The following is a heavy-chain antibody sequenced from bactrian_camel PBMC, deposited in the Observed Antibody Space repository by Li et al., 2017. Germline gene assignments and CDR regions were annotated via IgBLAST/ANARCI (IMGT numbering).Heavy chain of an antibody. CDR2: VDSLGIP. Sequence: HVQLVESGGGSVQAGGSLRLSCVASEYRGCTGWLRQVPGKEREGVATVDSLGIPTYADSVKGRFTLSRDKAKNTLYLQMNSLEPEDTATYYCAVDGRPRITWAESDFPVWGQGTQVTVS. CDR3: AVDGRPRITWAESDFPV. V-gene: IGHV3S57*01. D-gene: IGHD6*01. J-gene: IGHJ4*01. CDR1: EYRGC.